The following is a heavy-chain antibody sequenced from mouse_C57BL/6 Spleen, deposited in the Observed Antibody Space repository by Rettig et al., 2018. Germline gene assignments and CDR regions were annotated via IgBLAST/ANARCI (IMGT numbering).Heavy chain of an antibody. Sequence: KLSCAASGFTFSDAWMDWVRQSPEKGLEWVAEIRNKANNHATYYAESVKGRFTISRDDSKSSVYLQMNSLRAEDTGIYYCTRESGLRRDAYWGQGTLVTVSA. J-gene: IGHJ3*01. CDR3: TRESGLRRDAY. D-gene: IGHD2-4*01. CDR1: GFTFSDAW. CDR2: IRNKANNHAT. V-gene: IGHV6-6*01.